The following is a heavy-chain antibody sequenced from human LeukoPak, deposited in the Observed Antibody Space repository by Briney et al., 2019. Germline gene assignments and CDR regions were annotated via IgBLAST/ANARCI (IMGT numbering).Heavy chain of an antibody. CDR3: ARLLGDGYAAFDY. CDR2: IYYSGST. Sequence: PSETLSLTCTVSGGSISSSSYYWGWIRQPPGKGLEWIGSIYYSGSTYYNPSLKSRVTISVDTSKNQFSLKLSSVTAADTAVYYCARLLGDGYAAFDYWGQGTLVTVSS. V-gene: IGHV4-39*01. CDR1: GGSISSSSYY. D-gene: IGHD5-24*01. J-gene: IGHJ4*02.